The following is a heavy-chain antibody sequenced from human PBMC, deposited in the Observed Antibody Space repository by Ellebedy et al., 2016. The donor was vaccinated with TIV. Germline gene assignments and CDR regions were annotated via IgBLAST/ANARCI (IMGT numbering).Heavy chain of an antibody. CDR2: ISSDGSEK. V-gene: IGHV3-30*18. D-gene: IGHD6-6*01. J-gene: IGHJ6*02. Sequence: PGGSLRLSCAASEITLNTYGMHWVRQTPDKRPEWVAFISSDGSEKYYVGSVKGQFNISRDISKNTLYLEMNSLRGDDTAVYYCAEEGGSSTGASGMDVWGQGTTVIVSS. CDR1: EITLNTYG. CDR3: AEEGGSSTGASGMDV.